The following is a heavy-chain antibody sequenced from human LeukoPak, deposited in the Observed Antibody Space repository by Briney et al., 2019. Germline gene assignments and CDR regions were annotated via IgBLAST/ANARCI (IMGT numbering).Heavy chain of an antibody. CDR3: ARAQAVAGTGFDY. V-gene: IGHV4-39*07. J-gene: IGHJ4*02. CDR2: IYYSGST. D-gene: IGHD6-19*01. Sequence: SETLSLACTVSGGSISSSSYYWGWIRQPPRKGLEWIGSIYYSGSTYYNPSLKSRVTISVDTSKNQFSLKLSSVTAADTAVYYCARAQAVAGTGFDYWGQGTLVTVSS. CDR1: GGSISSSSYY.